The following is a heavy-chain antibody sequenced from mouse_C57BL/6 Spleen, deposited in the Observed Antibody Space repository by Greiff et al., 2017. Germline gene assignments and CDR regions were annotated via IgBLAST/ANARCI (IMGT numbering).Heavy chain of an antibody. CDR1: GFTFSSYA. CDR3: TRERYYGSSYGYAMDY. V-gene: IGHV5-9-1*02. Sequence: EVKLMESGEGLVKPGGSLKLSCAASGFTFSSYAMSWVRQTPEKRLEWVAYISSGGDYIYYADTVKGRFTISRDNARNTLYLQMSSLTSEDTAMYYCTRERYYGSSYGYAMDYWGQGTSVTVSS. J-gene: IGHJ4*01. D-gene: IGHD1-1*01. CDR2: ISSGGDYI.